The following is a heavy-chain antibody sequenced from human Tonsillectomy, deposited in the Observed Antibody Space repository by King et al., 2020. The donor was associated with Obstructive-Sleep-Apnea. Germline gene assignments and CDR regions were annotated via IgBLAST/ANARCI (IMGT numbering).Heavy chain of an antibody. Sequence: VQLVESGGGVVQPGRSLRLSCAASGFTFSSYAMHWVRQAPGKGLEWVAVISYDGSNKYYADSVKGRFTISRDNSKNTLYLQMNSLRAEDTAVYCCAREREVYSGYDLGADYWGQGTLVTVSS. CDR2: ISYDGSNK. CDR3: AREREVYSGYDLGADY. CDR1: GFTFSSYA. J-gene: IGHJ4*02. V-gene: IGHV3-30-3*01. D-gene: IGHD5-12*01.